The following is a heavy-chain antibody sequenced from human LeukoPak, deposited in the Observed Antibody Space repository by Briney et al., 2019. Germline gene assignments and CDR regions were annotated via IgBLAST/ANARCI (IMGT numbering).Heavy chain of an antibody. Sequence: GASVKVSCKASGYTFTDYYMHWVRQAPGQGLEWMGWINSNSGGPNYAQKFQGRVTMTRDTSISTAYLELSRLRSDDTAMYYCARDYVSLVRGISRDVTWFDPWGQGTQVTVSP. D-gene: IGHD3-10*01. V-gene: IGHV1-2*02. CDR2: INSNSGGP. J-gene: IGHJ5*02. CDR1: GYTFTDYY. CDR3: ARDYVSLVRGISRDVTWFDP.